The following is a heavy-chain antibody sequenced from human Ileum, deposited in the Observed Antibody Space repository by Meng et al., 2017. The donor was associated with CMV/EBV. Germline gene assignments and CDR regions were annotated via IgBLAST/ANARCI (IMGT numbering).Heavy chain of an antibody. J-gene: IGHJ6*02. D-gene: IGHD6-13*01. CDR2: INPNSGGT. CDR3: ARPYSSRWYGLRTYYYGMDV. V-gene: IGHV1-2*02. Sequence: ASVKVSCKASGYTFTGYYMHWVRQAPGQGLEWMGWINPNSGGTNYAQKFQGRVTMTRDTSISTAYMELSRLRTDDTAVYYCARPYSSRWYGLRTYYYGMDVWGQGTTVTVSS. CDR1: GYTFTGYY.